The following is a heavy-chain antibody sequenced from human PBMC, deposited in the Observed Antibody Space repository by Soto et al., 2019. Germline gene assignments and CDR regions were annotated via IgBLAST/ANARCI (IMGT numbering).Heavy chain of an antibody. CDR1: GFTFTDYW. Sequence: EVQLVESGGGLVQPGGSLRLSCAASGFTFTDYWMHWVRQAPGEGLVWVSRVKYDVSSTNYADSVKGRFTISRDNAKNTLYLQMNGLGNEDTAVYFCARGARAYYYMDVWGKGTTVTVSS. J-gene: IGHJ6*03. V-gene: IGHV3-74*01. CDR2: VKYDVSST. CDR3: ARGARAYYYMDV.